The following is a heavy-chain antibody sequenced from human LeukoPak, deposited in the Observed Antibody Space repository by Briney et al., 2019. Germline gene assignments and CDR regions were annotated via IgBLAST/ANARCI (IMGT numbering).Heavy chain of an antibody. CDR2: IYYSGST. CDR1: GGSISSSSYY. Sequence: PSETLSLTCTVSGGSISSSSYYWGWIRQPPGKGLEWIGSIYYSGSTYYNPSLKSRVTISVDTSKNQFSLKLSSVTAADTAVYYCARRQQLVQFDYWGQGTLVTVSS. D-gene: IGHD6-13*01. J-gene: IGHJ4*02. V-gene: IGHV4-39*01. CDR3: ARRQQLVQFDY.